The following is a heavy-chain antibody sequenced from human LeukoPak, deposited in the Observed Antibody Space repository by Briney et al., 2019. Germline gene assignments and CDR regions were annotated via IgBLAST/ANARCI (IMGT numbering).Heavy chain of an antibody. CDR1: GGTFSSYA. CDR3: ARGAVTGYYMDV. Sequence: SVKVSCKASGGTFSSYAISWVRQAPGQGLEWMGGIIPIFGTANYAQKFQGRVTITADKSTSTAYMELSSLRSEDTAVYYCARGAVTGYYMDVWGKGTTVIISS. CDR2: IIPIFGTA. D-gene: IGHD4-17*01. J-gene: IGHJ6*03. V-gene: IGHV1-69*06.